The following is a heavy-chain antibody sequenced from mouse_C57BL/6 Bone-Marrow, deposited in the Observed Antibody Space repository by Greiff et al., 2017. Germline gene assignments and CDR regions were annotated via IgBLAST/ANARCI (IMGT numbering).Heavy chain of an antibody. D-gene: IGHD1-1*01. Sequence: EVQRVESGGGLVKPGGSLKLSCAASGFTFSSYTMSWVRQTPEKRLQWVAAISGGGGNTYYPDSVQGRYTISRDNDTNILYLQMSSLRSEDSALYYCSRQVTTVLATKYFDVWGTGTTVTVSS. V-gene: IGHV5-9*01. CDR3: SRQVTTVLATKYFDV. CDR2: ISGGGGNT. J-gene: IGHJ1*03. CDR1: GFTFSSYT.